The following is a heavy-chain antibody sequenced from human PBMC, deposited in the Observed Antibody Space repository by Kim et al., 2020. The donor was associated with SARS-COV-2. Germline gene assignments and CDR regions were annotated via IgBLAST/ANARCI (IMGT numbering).Heavy chain of an antibody. CDR3: ARGRKWLLDYYGMDV. Sequence: PSPKSRVTISVDTAKNKFTLKLSSVTAAVTAVYYCARGRKWLLDYYGMDVWGQGTTVTVSS. D-gene: IGHD3-22*01. J-gene: IGHJ6*02. V-gene: IGHV4-34*01.